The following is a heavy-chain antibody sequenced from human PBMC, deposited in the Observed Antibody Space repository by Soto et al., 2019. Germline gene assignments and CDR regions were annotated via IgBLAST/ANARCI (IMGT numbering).Heavy chain of an antibody. D-gene: IGHD2-15*01. CDR1: GYSFTSYG. J-gene: IGHJ3*02. V-gene: IGHV1-18*01. CDR3: ARVRKDIVVVVVAPEAFDI. CDR2: ISAYNGYT. Sequence: QVQLVQSGAEVKKPGASVKVSCKASGYSFTSYGISWVRQAPGQGLEGMGWISAYNGYTNYVQKLQGRVTMTTDTSTTTAYMELRSLRSDDTAVYYCARVRKDIVVVVVAPEAFDIWGQGTMVTVSS.